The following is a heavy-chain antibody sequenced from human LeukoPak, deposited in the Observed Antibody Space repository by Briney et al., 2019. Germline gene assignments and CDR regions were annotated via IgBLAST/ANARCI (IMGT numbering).Heavy chain of an antibody. CDR1: GGTFSSYA. Sequence: SVKVSCKASGGTFSSYAISWVRQAPGQGLEWVGGISPIFGTANYAQKVQGRVTITADESTSTAYMELSSLRSEDTAVYYCASGFSSWYYYAFDIWGQGTMVTVSS. D-gene: IGHD6-13*01. CDR3: ASGFSSWYYYAFDI. CDR2: ISPIFGTA. J-gene: IGHJ3*02. V-gene: IGHV1-69*01.